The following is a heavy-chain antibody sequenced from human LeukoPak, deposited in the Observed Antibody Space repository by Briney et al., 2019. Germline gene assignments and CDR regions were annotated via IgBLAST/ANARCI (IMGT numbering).Heavy chain of an antibody. V-gene: IGHV4-59*08. CDR2: IYYSGST. D-gene: IGHD3-16*02. J-gene: IGHJ4*02. CDR3: ARKPSPMGELSFFDY. Sequence: PSETLSLTCTVSGGSISSYYWSWIRQPPGKGLEWIGYIYYSGSTNYNPSLKSRVTISVDTSKNQFSLKLSSVTAADTAVYYCARKPSPMGELSFFDYWGQGTLVTVSS. CDR1: GGSISSYY.